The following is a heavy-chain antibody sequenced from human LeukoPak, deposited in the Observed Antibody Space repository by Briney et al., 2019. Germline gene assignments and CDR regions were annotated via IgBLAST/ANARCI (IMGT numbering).Heavy chain of an antibody. D-gene: IGHD1-1*01. CDR2: IKQDGSEK. CDR3: ARPVGQGRRGYYYDYMDV. V-gene: IGHV3-7*01. CDR1: GFTFSSYW. J-gene: IGHJ6*03. Sequence: GGSLRLSCAASGFTFSSYWMTWVRQAPGKGLEWVANIKQDGSEKYYVDSVKGRFTISRDSANNSLYLQLNSLRAEDTAVYYCARPVGQGRRGYYYDYMDVWGKGTTVTV.